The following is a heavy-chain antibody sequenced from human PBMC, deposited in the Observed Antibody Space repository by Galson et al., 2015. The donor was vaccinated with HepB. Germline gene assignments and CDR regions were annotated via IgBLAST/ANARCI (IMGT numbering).Heavy chain of an antibody. CDR2: IIPIFGTA. CDR1: GGTFSSYA. CDR3: ASGWFGEGGNAFDI. D-gene: IGHD3-10*01. V-gene: IGHV1-69*13. J-gene: IGHJ3*02. Sequence: SVKVSCKASGGTFSSYAISWVRQAPGQGLEWMGGIIPIFGTANYAQKFQGRVTITADESTSTAYMELSSLRSEDTAVYYCASGWFGEGGNAFDIWGQGTMVTVSS.